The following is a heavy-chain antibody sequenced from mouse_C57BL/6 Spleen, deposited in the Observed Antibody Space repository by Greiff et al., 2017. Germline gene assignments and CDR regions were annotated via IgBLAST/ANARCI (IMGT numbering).Heavy chain of an antibody. CDR2: IYPGDGDT. D-gene: IGHD2-3*01. J-gene: IGHJ4*01. Sequence: QVQLKESGAELVKPGASVKISCKASGYAFSSYRMNWVKQRPGKGLEWIGQIYPGDGDTNYNGKFKGKATLTADKSSSTAYMQLSSLTSEDSAVYFCARVGVYDGYYDYAMDYWGQGTSVTVSS. CDR1: GYAFSSYR. V-gene: IGHV1-80*01. CDR3: ARVGVYDGYYDYAMDY.